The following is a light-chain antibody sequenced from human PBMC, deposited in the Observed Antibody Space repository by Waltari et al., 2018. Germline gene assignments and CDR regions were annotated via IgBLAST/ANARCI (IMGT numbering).Light chain of an antibody. V-gene: IGLV1-40*01. CDR2: GNT. Sequence: QSVLTQPPSMSGAPGQKVTIPCTGGSSNFGANYDVHWYQPFPGTAPKLLIFGNTNRPSGVPGRFSGSRSGTSASLAIAGLQSEDEAVYYCQSFDSSLSASVFGGGTKLTVL. CDR1: SSNFGANYD. J-gene: IGLJ3*02. CDR3: QSFDSSLSASV.